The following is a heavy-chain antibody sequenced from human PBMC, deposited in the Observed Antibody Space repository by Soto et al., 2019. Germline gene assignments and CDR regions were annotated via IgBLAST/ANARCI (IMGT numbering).Heavy chain of an antibody. D-gene: IGHD4-4*01. CDR3: ARDEDATVTTNIDY. CDR1: GFTFSSYG. V-gene: IGHV3-33*01. J-gene: IGHJ4*02. CDR2: IWYDGSNK. Sequence: PGGSLRLSCAASGFTFSSYGMHWVRQAPGKGLEWVAVIWYDGSNKYYADSVKGRFTISRDNSKNTLYLQMNSLRAEDTAVYYCARDEDATVTTNIDYWGQGTLVTVSS.